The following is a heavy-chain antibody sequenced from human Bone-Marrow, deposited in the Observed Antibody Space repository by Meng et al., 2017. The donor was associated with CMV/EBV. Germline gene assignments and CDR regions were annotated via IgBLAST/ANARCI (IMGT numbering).Heavy chain of an antibody. CDR3: ARARMITFGGVIVTPMDV. D-gene: IGHD3-16*02. CDR1: GYTFTGYY. V-gene: IGHV1-2*02. CDR2: INPNSGGT. J-gene: IGHJ6*02. Sequence: ASVKVSCKASGYTFTGYYMHWVRQAPGQGLEWMGWINPNSGGTNYAQKFPGRVTMTRDTSISTAYMELRRLRSDDTAVYYCARARMITFGGVIVTPMDVWGQGTTVTVSS.